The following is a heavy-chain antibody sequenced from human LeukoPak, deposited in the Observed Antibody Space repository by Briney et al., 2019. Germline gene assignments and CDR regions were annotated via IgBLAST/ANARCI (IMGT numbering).Heavy chain of an antibody. V-gene: IGHV1-46*01. D-gene: IGHD4-17*01. CDR2: INPSGGST. J-gene: IGHJ6*02. CDR1: GYTCTSYY. CDR3: ARDAKTVTTTTPCGMDV. Sequence: ASVKVSCKASGYTCTSYYMHWVRQAPGQGLEWMGIINPSGGSTSYAQKFQGRVTMTRDTSTSTVYMELSSLRSEDTAVYYCARDAKTVTTTTPCGMDVWGQGTTVTVSS.